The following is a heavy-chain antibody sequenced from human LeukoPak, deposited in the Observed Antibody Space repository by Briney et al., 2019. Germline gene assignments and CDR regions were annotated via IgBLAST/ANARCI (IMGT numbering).Heavy chain of an antibody. CDR3: ARDPRYCSGGSCYGYNWFDP. Sequence: GASVKVSCKASGYTFTGYYMHWVRQAPGQGLGWMGWINPNSGGTNYAQKFQGRVTMTRDTSISTAYMELSRLRSDDTAVYYCARDPRYCSGGSCYGYNWFDPWGQGTLVAVSS. V-gene: IGHV1-2*02. D-gene: IGHD2-15*01. J-gene: IGHJ5*02. CDR2: INPNSGGT. CDR1: GYTFTGYY.